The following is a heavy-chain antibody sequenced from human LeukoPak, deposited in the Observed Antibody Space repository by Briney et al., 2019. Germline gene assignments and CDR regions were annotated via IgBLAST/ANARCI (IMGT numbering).Heavy chain of an antibody. CDR3: ARGNKDRAGTDY. D-gene: IGHD6-13*01. CDR1: GYNFRSYA. Sequence: GASVKVSCKASGYNFRSYAINWVRQAPGQGLEWVGWINTITGNPTYAQDFTGRFVFSLDTSVSTAYLQITSLQAKDTAVYFCARGNKDRAGTDYWGQGTLVTVSS. V-gene: IGHV7-4-1*02. J-gene: IGHJ4*02. CDR2: INTITGNP.